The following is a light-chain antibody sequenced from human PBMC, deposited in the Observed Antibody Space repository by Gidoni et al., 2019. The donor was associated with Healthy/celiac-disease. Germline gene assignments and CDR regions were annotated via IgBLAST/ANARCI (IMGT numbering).Light chain of an antibody. CDR1: QGISSY. CDR3: QQLNSYPRT. V-gene: IGKV1-9*01. Sequence: DIQFTQSPSCLSASVGDRVTITCRASQGISSYLAWYQQKPGKAPKLLIYAASTLQSGVPSRFSGSGSGSEFTLTIISLQPEDFATYYCQQLNSYPRTFGQGTKLEIK. CDR2: AAS. J-gene: IGKJ2*01.